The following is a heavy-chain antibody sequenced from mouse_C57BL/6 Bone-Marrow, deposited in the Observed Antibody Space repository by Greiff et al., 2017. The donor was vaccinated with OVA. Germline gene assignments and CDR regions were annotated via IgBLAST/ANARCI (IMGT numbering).Heavy chain of an antibody. CDR2: IDPSDSET. CDR3: ARCHYYGSSYVGWYFDV. V-gene: IGHV1-52*01. J-gene: IGHJ1*03. CDR1: GYTFTSYW. D-gene: IGHD1-1*01. Sequence: VQLQQPGAELVRPGSSVKLSCKASGYTFTSYWMHWVKQRPIQGLEWIGNIDPSDSETHYNQKFKDKATLTVDKSSSTAYMQLSSLTSEDSAVYYCARCHYYGSSYVGWYFDVWGTGTTVTVSS.